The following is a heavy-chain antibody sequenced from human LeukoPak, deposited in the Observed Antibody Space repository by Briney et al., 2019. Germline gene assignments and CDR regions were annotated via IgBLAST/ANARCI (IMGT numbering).Heavy chain of an antibody. CDR3: AREGGYCSGGSCYRYYFDY. CDR1: GFTFSSYW. CDR2: INSVGSST. Sequence: GGSLRLSCAASGFTFSSYWMHWVRQAPGKGLVWVSRINSVGSSTSSADSVKGRFTISRDNAKNTLYLQMNSLRAEDTALYYCAREGGYCSGGSCYRYYFDYWGQGTLVTVSS. V-gene: IGHV3-74*01. J-gene: IGHJ4*02. D-gene: IGHD2-15*01.